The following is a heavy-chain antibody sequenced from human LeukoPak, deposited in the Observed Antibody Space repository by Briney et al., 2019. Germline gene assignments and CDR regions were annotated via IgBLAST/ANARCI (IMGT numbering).Heavy chain of an antibody. Sequence: PPETLSLTCTVSGYSISSGYYWGWIRQPPGQGLEWIGSIYHSGSTYYNPSLKSRVTISVDTSKNQFSLKLSSVTAADTAVYYCARDHRGRAVGAFDIWGQGTMVTVSS. CDR2: IYHSGST. V-gene: IGHV4-38-2*02. CDR3: ARDHRGRAVGAFDI. CDR1: GYSISSGYY. J-gene: IGHJ3*02.